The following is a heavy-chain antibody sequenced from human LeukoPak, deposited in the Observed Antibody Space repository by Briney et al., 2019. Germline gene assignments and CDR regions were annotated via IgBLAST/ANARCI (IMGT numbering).Heavy chain of an antibody. V-gene: IGHV4-39*01. CDR1: GGSFSGSSYY. CDR3: AKTVWSRLAAGLDS. J-gene: IGHJ4*02. Sequence: SETLSLTCSVSGGSFSGSSYYWGWIRQPPGKGLEWIGNIYYRGSTYYNPSLKSRVIMSIDTSKNQFSLKVNSVTATDTAVYYCAKTVWSRLAAGLDSWGQGTLVTVSS. D-gene: IGHD2-21*02. CDR2: IYYRGST.